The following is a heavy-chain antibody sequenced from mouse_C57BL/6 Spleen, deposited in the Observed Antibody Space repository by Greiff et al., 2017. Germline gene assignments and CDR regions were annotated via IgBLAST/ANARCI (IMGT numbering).Heavy chain of an antibody. CDR1: GYSITSGYY. CDR2: ISYDGSN. J-gene: IGHJ2*01. D-gene: IGHD2-5*01. Sequence: EVKLQESGPGLVKPSQSLSLTCSVTGYSITSGYYWNWIRQFPGNKLEWMGYISYDGSNNYNPSLKNRISITRDTSKNQFFLKLNSVTTEDTATYYCAREGYSNYFDYGGQGTTLTVSS. V-gene: IGHV3-6*01. CDR3: AREGYSNYFDY.